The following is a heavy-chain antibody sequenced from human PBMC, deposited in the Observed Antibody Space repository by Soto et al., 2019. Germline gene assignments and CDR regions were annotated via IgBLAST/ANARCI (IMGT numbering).Heavy chain of an antibody. CDR1: GYTFTGYY. CDR2: INPNSGGT. D-gene: IGHD6-6*01. J-gene: IGHJ3*02. V-gene: IGHV1-2*04. CDR3: ARPRGLYSSSPDAFDI. Sequence: GASVKVSCKASGYTFTGYYMHWVRQAPGQGLEWMGWINPNSGGTNYAQKFQGWVTMTRDTSISTAYMELSRLRSDDTAVYYCARPRGLYSSSPDAFDIWGQGTMVTVSS.